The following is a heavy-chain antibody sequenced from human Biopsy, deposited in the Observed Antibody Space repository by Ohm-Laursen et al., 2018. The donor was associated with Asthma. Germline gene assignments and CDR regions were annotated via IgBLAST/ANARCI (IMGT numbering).Heavy chain of an antibody. D-gene: IGHD6-19*01. V-gene: IGHV1-69*01. J-gene: IGHJ6*02. Sequence: SSVKVSCKAPGGTFSNFAISWVRQAPGQGLEWLGGIMTVFGTTNYAQKFQGRVTITADESTSTAYVEVTSLRSEDTAIYYCAGCQVGYSSGWSLLLKKIYYSGMDVWGQGTAVTVSS. CDR1: GGTFSNFA. CDR3: AGCQVGYSSGWSLLLKKIYYSGMDV. CDR2: IMTVFGTT.